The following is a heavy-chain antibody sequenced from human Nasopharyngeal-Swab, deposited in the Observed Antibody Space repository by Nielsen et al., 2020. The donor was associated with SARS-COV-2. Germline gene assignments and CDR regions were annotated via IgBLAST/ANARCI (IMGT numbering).Heavy chain of an antibody. CDR2: IKKDGSEK. J-gene: IGHJ4*02. CDR3: ARGYCGGACPEGY. V-gene: IGHV3-7*03. D-gene: IGHD2-21*01. Sequence: WIRQPPGKGLEWVANIKKDGSEKYYVDSVKGRFTISRDNAKNSLYLQMNSLRAEDTAVHYCARGYCGGACPEGYWGQGTLVTVSS.